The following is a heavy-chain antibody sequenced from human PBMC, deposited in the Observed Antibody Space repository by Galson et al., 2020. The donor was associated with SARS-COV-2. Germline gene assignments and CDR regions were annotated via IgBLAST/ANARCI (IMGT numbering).Heavy chain of an antibody. CDR2: MNPNSGNT. V-gene: IGHV1-8*01. Sequence: ASVKVSCKASGYTFTSYDINWVRQATGQGLEWMGWMNPNSGNTGYAQKFQGRVTMTRNTSISTAYMELSSLRSEDTAVYYCARGLTAYSYPRYYYYYMDVWGKGTTVTVSS. D-gene: IGHD5-18*01. CDR3: ARGLTAYSYPRYYYYYMDV. J-gene: IGHJ6*03. CDR1: GYTFTSYD.